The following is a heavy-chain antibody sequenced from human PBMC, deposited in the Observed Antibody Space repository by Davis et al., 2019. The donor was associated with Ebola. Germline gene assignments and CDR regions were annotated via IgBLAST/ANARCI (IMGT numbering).Heavy chain of an antibody. CDR1: GFTFRNYA. CDR2: VSHSERER. D-gene: IGHD3-3*01. V-gene: IGHV3-30*04. CDR3: ARAGFDEVLDY. J-gene: IGHJ4*02. Sequence: GESLKISCAASGFTFRNYAMHWVRQAPGKGLEWVAVVSHSERERFYADSVKSRFTISRDNSENTLYLQMNSLTADDTSVYYCARAGFDEVLDYWGQGTPVTVSS.